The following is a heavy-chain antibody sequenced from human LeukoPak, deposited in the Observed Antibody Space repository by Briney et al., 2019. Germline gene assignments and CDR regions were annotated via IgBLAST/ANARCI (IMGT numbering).Heavy chain of an antibody. D-gene: IGHD3-22*01. J-gene: IGHJ4*02. CDR2: IIPIFGTA. CDR1: GGTFSSYA. CDR3: ARGSYYYDSSGYYPLTSTFDY. Sequence: SVKVSCKASGGTFSSYAISWVRQAPGQGLEWMGGIIPIFGTANYAQKFQGRATITADESTSTAYMELSSLRSEDTAVYYCARGSYYYDSSGYYPLTSTFDYWGQGTLVTVSS. V-gene: IGHV1-69*13.